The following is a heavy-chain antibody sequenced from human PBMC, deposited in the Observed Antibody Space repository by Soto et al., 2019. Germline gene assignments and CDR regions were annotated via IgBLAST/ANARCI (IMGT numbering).Heavy chain of an antibody. D-gene: IGHD3-16*01. CDR3: VKSEGRGSYPHDF. V-gene: IGHV3-64D*06. CDR1: GFTFSSFS. J-gene: IGHJ4*02. CDR2: INNIGATT. Sequence: PGGSLRLSCAASGFTFSSFSMQWVRLAPGKGLEYVSAINNIGATTVYADSVKGRFTISRDNSKNTVYLQMSSLGLEDTAVYYCVKSEGRGSYPHDFWGQGT.